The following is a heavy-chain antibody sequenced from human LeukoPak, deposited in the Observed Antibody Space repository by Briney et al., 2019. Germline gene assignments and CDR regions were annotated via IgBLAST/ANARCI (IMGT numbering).Heavy chain of an antibody. D-gene: IGHD2-2*01. Sequence: QPGGSLRLSCAASGFTFSSYAMSWVRQAPGKGLEWVAFIRYDGSNKYYADSVKGRFTISRDNSKNTLYLQMNSLRAEDTAVYYCAKEPGSSTSWRLNWFDPWGQGTLVTVSS. J-gene: IGHJ5*02. CDR1: GFTFSSYA. CDR3: AKEPGSSTSWRLNWFDP. CDR2: IRYDGSNK. V-gene: IGHV3-30*02.